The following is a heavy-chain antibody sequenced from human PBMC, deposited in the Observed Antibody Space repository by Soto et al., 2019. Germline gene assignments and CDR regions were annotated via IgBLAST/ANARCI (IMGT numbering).Heavy chain of an antibody. J-gene: IGHJ4*02. CDR2: INSDGSST. D-gene: IGHD3-22*01. CDR1: GFTFSSYW. Sequence: TGGSLRLSCAASGFTFSSYWMHWVRQPPGKGLVWVSRINSDGSSTSYADSVKGRFTISRDNAKNTLYLQMNSLRAEDTAVYYCARGHYDSSGYSFDYWGQGTLVTVSS. V-gene: IGHV3-74*01. CDR3: ARGHYDSSGYSFDY.